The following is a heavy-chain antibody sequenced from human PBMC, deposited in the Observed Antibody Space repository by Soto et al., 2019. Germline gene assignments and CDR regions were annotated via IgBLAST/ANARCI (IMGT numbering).Heavy chain of an antibody. CDR1: GLTFSSYA. CDR2: ISGSGGST. Sequence: GGPLRLSCAAPGLTFSSYAMRWVRQAPGKGLEWVSAISGSGGSTCHADSVKGRLTISRDNSKNTLYLQMNSLRAEDTVVYYFAKAGYRSQKGYYYYYMDVWGKGTTVTVSS. V-gene: IGHV3-23*01. D-gene: IGHD5-12*01. CDR3: AKAGYRSQKGYYYYYMDV. J-gene: IGHJ6*03.